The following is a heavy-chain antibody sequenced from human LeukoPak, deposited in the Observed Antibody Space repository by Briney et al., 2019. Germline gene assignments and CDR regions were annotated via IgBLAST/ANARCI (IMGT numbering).Heavy chain of an antibody. CDR1: GYTFTSYG. CDR3: ARGGKGGNPRGVGAFDI. D-gene: IGHD4-23*01. CDR2: ISGYNGNT. Sequence: ASVKVSCKASGYTFTSYGISWVRQAPGQGLEWMGWISGYNGNTNYVQKLQGRVTMTTDTSTSTAYMELRSLRSDDTAVYYCARGGKGGNPRGVGAFDIWGQGTVVTVSS. J-gene: IGHJ3*02. V-gene: IGHV1-18*01.